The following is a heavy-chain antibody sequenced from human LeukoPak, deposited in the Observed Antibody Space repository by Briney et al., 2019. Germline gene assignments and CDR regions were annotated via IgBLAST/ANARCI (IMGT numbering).Heavy chain of an antibody. J-gene: IGHJ4*02. Sequence: ASVKVSCKASGYTFTSYYMHWVRQAPGQGLEWMGIINPSGGSTSYAQKFQGRVTMTRDMSTSTVYMELSSLRSEDTAVYYCARDRWNDGPLDYWGQGTVVTVSS. CDR1: GYTFTSYY. CDR2: INPSGGST. D-gene: IGHD1-1*01. CDR3: ARDRWNDGPLDY. V-gene: IGHV1-46*01.